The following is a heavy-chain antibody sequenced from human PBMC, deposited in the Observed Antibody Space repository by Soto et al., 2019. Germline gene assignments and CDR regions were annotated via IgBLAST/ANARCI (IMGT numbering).Heavy chain of an antibody. CDR3: ARAPPVESRHHAKDV. J-gene: IGHJ6*02. Sequence: QVQVVQSGPEVRRPGSSVKVSCWVSGGTFSSDALSWVRQAPGQGLEWMGGIIPIFRKPNYAEKFQGRLTIIADESTSTGYMELSSLRSDDTAIYYCARAPPVESRHHAKDVWGQGTTVVVSS. D-gene: IGHD2-15*01. CDR1: GGTFSSDA. V-gene: IGHV1-69*01. CDR2: IIPIFRKP.